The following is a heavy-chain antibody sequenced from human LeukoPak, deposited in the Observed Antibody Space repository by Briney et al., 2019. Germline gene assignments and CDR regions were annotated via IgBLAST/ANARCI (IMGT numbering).Heavy chain of an antibody. Sequence: GGSLRLSCAASGFTVSSNYMSWVRQAPGKGLEWISAIYADATTSYADSVTGRFTISRDNSRNTLYLQMNSLRGEDTAVYYCASIGLLWVGLFDHWGPGTVVTVSS. V-gene: IGHV3-53*01. CDR2: IYADATT. CDR1: GFTVSSNY. J-gene: IGHJ4*02. CDR3: ASIGLLWVGLFDH. D-gene: IGHD3-10*01.